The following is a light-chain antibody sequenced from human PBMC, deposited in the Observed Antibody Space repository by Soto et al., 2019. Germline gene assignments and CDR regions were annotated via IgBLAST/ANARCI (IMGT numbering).Light chain of an antibody. Sequence: EIVLTQSPATLSLSPGERATLSCRASQSVSSYLAWYQQKPGQAPRLLIYDASNRATGIPARFSGSGSGTDSTLTISSLEPEDFAVYYCQQRSNWRTFGQGTRLEIK. CDR2: DAS. CDR3: QQRSNWRT. CDR1: QSVSSY. J-gene: IGKJ5*01. V-gene: IGKV3-11*01.